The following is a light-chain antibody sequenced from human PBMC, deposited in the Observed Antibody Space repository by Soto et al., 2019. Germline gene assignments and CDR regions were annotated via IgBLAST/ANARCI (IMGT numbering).Light chain of an antibody. J-gene: IGKJ1*01. CDR2: GAS. CDR3: QQYNNWPPWT. CDR1: QSVGSN. Sequence: EIVMTQSPATLSVSPGERATLSCRTSQSVGSNLAWYQQKPGQAPRLLMYGASTRATGIPARFSGSGSGTEFTLTISSLQSEDFAVYYCQQYNNWPPWTFGQGTKVDI. V-gene: IGKV3-15*01.